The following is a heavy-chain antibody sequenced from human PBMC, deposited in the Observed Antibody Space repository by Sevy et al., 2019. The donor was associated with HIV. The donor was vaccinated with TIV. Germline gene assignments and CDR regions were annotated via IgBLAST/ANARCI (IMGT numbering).Heavy chain of an antibody. V-gene: IGHV3-73*01. CDR1: GFTFTGST. D-gene: IGHD6-19*01. CDR2: IRSRAKTYAK. J-gene: IGHJ4*02. Sequence: GGSLRLSCAASGFTFTGSTMYWVRQASGKGLEWVARIRSRAKTYAKAYAASVKGRFTISRDDSTNTAYLQMNSLKTEDTAVYYCSSQRTIAVAGDYFDYWGQGTLVTVSS. CDR3: SSQRTIAVAGDYFDY.